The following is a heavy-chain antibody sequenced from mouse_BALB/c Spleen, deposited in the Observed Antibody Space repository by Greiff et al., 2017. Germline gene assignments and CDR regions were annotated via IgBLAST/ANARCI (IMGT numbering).Heavy chain of an antibody. CDR2: IWGGGST. Sequence: QVQLKESGPGLVAPSQSLSITCTVSGFSLSRYSVHWVRQPPGKGLEWLGMIWGGGSTDYNSALKSRLSISKDNSKSQVFLKMNSLQANDTAIYYCARNTYRYPAWFAYWGQGTLVTVSA. CDR1: GFSLSRYS. J-gene: IGHJ3*01. D-gene: IGHD2-14*01. CDR3: ARNTYRYPAWFAY. V-gene: IGHV2-6-4*01.